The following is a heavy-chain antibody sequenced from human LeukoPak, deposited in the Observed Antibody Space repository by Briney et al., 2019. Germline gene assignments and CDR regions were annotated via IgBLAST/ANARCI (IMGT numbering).Heavy chain of an antibody. CDR3: ARGIESYGDYGY. J-gene: IGHJ4*02. CDR2: MYNSGST. D-gene: IGHD4-17*01. Sequence: PSETLSLTCTVSGGSISGWYWSWIRQPPGKGVEWIAYMYNSGSTNYNPSLTSRVTISIDTSNNQFSLKLSSLTAADTAIYYCARGIESYGDYGYWGQGILVTVSS. CDR1: GGSISGWY. V-gene: IGHV4-59*01.